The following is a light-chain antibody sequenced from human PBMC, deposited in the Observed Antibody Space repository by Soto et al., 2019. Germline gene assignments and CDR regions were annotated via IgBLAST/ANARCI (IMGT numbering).Light chain of an antibody. CDR3: QQSYATPLT. V-gene: IGKV1-39*01. Sequence: DIQMTQSPYSLSASVGDTVTITCRASQTISTYLNWYQKKAGEAPELLIYAASNLQSGVPLRFTGSGSGTDFTLTILSLQPEYFATYYCQQSYATPLTFGGGTKVEIK. CDR1: QTISTY. CDR2: AAS. J-gene: IGKJ4*01.